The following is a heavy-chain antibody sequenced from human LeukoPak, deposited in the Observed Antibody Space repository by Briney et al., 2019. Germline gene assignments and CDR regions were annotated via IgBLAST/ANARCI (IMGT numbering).Heavy chain of an antibody. CDR2: VNYSGTT. V-gene: IGHV4-39*07. CDR3: ARTTGVVGATFDY. D-gene: IGHD1-26*01. J-gene: IGHJ4*02. Sequence: PSETLSLTCTVTAGSISSISYYRGWIRQPPGEGLEWIGSVNYSGTTQYNPSLKSRVTISVDTSKNQFSLKLSSVTAADTAVYYCARTTGVVGATFDYWGQGTLVTVSS. CDR1: AGSISSISYY.